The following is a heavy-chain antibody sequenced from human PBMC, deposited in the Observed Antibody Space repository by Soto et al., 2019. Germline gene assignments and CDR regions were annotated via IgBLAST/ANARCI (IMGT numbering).Heavy chain of an antibody. CDR2: IYYSGST. CDR3: ARRYGASFDY. J-gene: IGHJ4*02. V-gene: IGHV4-59*01. CDR1: GGNIINYY. Sequence: SETHSHTSTFSGGNIINYYWSWIRQPPGKGLEWIGYIYYSGSTNYNPSLKSRVTISVDTSKNQFSLKLSSVTAADTAVYYCARRYGASFDYWGQGTLVTVSS. D-gene: IGHD4-17*01.